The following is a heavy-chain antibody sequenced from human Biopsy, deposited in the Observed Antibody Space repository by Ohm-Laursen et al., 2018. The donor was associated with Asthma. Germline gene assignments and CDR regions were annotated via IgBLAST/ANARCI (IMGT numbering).Heavy chain of an antibody. J-gene: IGHJ4*02. CDR3: ARGDSSGWSHYYFDY. D-gene: IGHD6-19*01. V-gene: IGHV3-30*03. CDR1: GFTFSSYG. CDR2: ISYDGSNK. Sequence: SLRLSCSASGFTFSSYGMHWVRQAPGKGLEWGAVISYDGSNKYYADSVRGRFTISRDFSKNTLHLQMHSLRVEDTAVYYCARGDSSGWSHYYFDYWGQGTLVTVSS.